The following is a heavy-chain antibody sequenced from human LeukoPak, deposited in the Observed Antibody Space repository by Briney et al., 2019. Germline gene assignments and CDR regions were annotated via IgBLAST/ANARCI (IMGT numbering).Heavy chain of an antibody. CDR1: GFTFSSYA. D-gene: IGHD6-19*01. Sequence: GGSLRLSCSASGFTFSSYAMSWVRQAPGKGLEWVSAISGSGDNLYFADSVKGRFTISRDNSKNTLYLQMNSLRAEDTAVYYCATIAVAGPFDYWGQGILVTVSS. CDR2: ISGSGDNL. V-gene: IGHV3-23*01. J-gene: IGHJ4*02. CDR3: ATIAVAGPFDY.